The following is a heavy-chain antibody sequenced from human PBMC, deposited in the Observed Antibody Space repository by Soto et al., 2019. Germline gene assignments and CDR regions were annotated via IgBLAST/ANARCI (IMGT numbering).Heavy chain of an antibody. CDR3: AREGVGSIQSFDY. J-gene: IGHJ4*02. CDR2: ISAYNGNT. V-gene: IGHV1-18*01. CDR1: CYTFSSYD. Sequence: ASVKVSCKSSCYTFSSYDISCGRQGPGQGLEWMGWISAYNGNTNYAQRLQGRVTMTTDTSTSTAYMELRSLRSDDTAVYYCAREGVGSIQSFDYWGQGTPVTVS. D-gene: IGHD3-3*01.